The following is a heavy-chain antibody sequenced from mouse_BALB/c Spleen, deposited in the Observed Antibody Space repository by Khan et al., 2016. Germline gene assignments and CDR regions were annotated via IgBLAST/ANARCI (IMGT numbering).Heavy chain of an antibody. CDR3: ARDGYGGWLAY. CDR1: GYSITSGYY. CDR2: ISYDGYN. D-gene: IGHD1-2*01. V-gene: IGHV3-6*02. Sequence: EVQLQESGPGLVKPSQSLSLSCSVTGYSITSGYYWNWIRQFPGNRLEWMGYISYDGYNGYNPPLKNRISITRDTSKNQFVLQLNSVTTEDTATYYCARDGYGGWLAYGGQGTRVTVSA. J-gene: IGHJ3*01.